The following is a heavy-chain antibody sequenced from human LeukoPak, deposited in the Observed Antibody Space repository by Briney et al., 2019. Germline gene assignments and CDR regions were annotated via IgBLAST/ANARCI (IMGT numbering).Heavy chain of an antibody. V-gene: IGHV3-23*01. J-gene: IGHJ4*02. CDR3: TKGFGWDAFFDS. CDR2: IAGRGDNK. D-gene: IGHD6-19*01. Sequence: GGSLRLSCRASGFTFRSYPMSWVRQAPGKGLQWISAIAGRGDNKYYADSVRGRFTISRDNSKNTVSLQMNSLSAEDKAFYYCTKGFGWDAFFDSWGQGTLVTVSS. CDR1: GFTFRSYP.